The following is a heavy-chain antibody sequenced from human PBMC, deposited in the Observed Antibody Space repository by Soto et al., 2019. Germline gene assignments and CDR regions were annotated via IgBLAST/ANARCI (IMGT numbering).Heavy chain of an antibody. CDR1: GYTFTSYY. D-gene: IGHD3-22*01. J-gene: IGHJ6*02. Sequence: ASVKVSCKASGYTFTSYYMHWVRQAPGQGLEWMGIINPSGGSTSYAQKFQGRVTMTRDTSTSTVYMELSSLRSEDTAVYYCARDSSSYYYDSSGYRPSDYYYGMDVWGQGTTVTVSS. V-gene: IGHV1-46*01. CDR3: ARDSSSYYYDSSGYRPSDYYYGMDV. CDR2: INPSGGST.